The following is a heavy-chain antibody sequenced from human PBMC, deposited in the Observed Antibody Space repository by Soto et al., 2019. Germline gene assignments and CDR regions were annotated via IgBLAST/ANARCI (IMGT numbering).Heavy chain of an antibody. D-gene: IGHD3-16*01. CDR2: IYYSGST. CDR1: GGSISSGGYY. Sequence: PSETLSLTCTVSGGSISSGGYYWSWIRQHPGKGLEWIGYIYYSGSTYYNPSLKSRVTISVDTSKNQFSLKLSSVTAADTAVYYCARNYDLGAFDIWGQGTMVTVSS. J-gene: IGHJ3*02. V-gene: IGHV4-31*03. CDR3: ARNYDLGAFDI.